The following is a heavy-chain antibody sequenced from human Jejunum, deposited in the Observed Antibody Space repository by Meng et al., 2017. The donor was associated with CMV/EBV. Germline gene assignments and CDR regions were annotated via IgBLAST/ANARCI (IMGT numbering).Heavy chain of an antibody. D-gene: IGHD6-6*01. CDR1: GFTFSHYE. J-gene: IGHJ4*02. V-gene: IGHV3-48*03. CDR2: ISVAGGTI. CDR3: AREYSSSSGDCFDY. Sequence: GFTFSHYEMNWVRLAPGKGLEWLSYISVAGGTILYADSVKGRFTASRDNAKHSLYLQMNSLRAEDTAVYYCAREYSSSSGDCFDYWGQGTLVTVSS.